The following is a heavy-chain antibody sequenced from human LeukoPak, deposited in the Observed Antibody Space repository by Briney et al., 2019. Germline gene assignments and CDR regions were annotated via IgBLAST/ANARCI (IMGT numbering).Heavy chain of an antibody. V-gene: IGHV3-21*01. CDR3: ARGHPVLRFLEWLSSRGYMDV. D-gene: IGHD3-3*01. CDR1: GFTFINYR. J-gene: IGHJ6*03. CDR2: IASDGKST. Sequence: GGSLRLSCAASGFTFINYRMNWVRQAPGKGLEWVSAIASDGKSTFYADSVKGRFIISRDNAKNSLDLQMNSLRADDAAVYYCARGHPVLRFLEWLSSRGYMDVWGKGTTVTVSS.